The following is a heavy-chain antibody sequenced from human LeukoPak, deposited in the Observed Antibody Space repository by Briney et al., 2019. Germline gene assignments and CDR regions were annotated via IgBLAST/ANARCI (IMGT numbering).Heavy chain of an antibody. D-gene: IGHD3-10*01. CDR3: ASETSKSSGSYDY. V-gene: IGHV3-30*14. CDR2: ISYDGSNK. J-gene: IGHJ4*02. Sequence: GGSLRLSCAASGFTFSSYAMHWVRQAPGKGLEWVAVISYDGSNKYYADSVKGRFTISRDNSKNTLYFQMNSLRAEDTAVYYCASETSKSSGSYDYWGQGTLVTVSS. CDR1: GFTFSSYA.